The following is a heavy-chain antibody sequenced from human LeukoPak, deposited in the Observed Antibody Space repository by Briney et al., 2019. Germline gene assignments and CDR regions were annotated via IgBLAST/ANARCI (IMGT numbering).Heavy chain of an antibody. D-gene: IGHD1-26*01. V-gene: IGHV4-59*01. CDR2: MYYSGST. Sequence: SETLSLTCTVSGGSISSYYWSWIRQPPGKGLEWIGYMYYSGSTNYNPSLKSRVTISVDTSKNQFSLKLSSVTAADTAVYYCARSGSTAFDYWGQGTLVTVSS. J-gene: IGHJ4*02. CDR3: ARSGSTAFDY. CDR1: GGSISSYY.